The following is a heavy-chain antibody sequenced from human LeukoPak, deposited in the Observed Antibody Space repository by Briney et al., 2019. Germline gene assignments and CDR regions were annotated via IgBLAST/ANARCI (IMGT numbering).Heavy chain of an antibody. CDR2: ISGSGGST. CDR3: ARALTGTRPDDY. Sequence: GGSLRLSCAASGFTFSSYAMSLVRQAPGKGLKWVSAISGSGGSTYYADSVEGRFTISRDNSKNTLYLQMNSLRAEDTAVYYCARALTGTRPDDYWGQGTLVTVSS. V-gene: IGHV3-23*01. CDR1: GFTFSSYA. J-gene: IGHJ4*02. D-gene: IGHD1-20*01.